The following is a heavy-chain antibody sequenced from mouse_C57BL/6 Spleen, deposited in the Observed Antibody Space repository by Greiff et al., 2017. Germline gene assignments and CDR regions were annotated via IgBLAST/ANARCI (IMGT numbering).Heavy chain of an antibody. CDR2: IDPSDSYT. J-gene: IGHJ4*01. CDR3: ARSDYYAMDY. Sequence: VQLQQPGAELVKPGASVKLSCKASSYTFTSYWMPWVKQRPGQGLEWIGEIDPSDSYTNYNQKFKGKATLTVDTSSSTAYMQLSSLTSEDAAVYYGARSDYYAMDYWGQGTSVTVSS. CDR1: SYTFTSYW. V-gene: IGHV1-50*01.